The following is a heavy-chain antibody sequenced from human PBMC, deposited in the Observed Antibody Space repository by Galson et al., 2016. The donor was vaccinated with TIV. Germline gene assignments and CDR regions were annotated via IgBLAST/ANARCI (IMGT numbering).Heavy chain of an antibody. CDR1: DGSFSNFH. V-gene: IGHV4-34*12. J-gene: IGHJ4*02. CDR2: VIPVGST. CDR3: ASGNRFGLASYRYYYDF. D-gene: IGHD3-16*02. Sequence: SETLSLTCQVSDGSFSNFHWNCLRQSPGKGLEWIGEVIPVGSTNVNPSLRGRVPISRATSKTQFSLSLSSVTAADTAVYYCASGNRFGLASYRYYYDFWGQGTLVTVSS.